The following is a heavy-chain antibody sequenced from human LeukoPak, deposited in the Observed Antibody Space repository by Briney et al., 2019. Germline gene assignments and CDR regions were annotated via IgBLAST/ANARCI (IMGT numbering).Heavy chain of an antibody. CDR3: ARDKWDTGRSGSFDS. D-gene: IGHD1-26*01. J-gene: IGHJ4*02. CDR1: RFIFSTYA. Sequence: GGSLRLSCAASRFIFSTYAMSWVRQAPGKGLEWVSVISGSGLNTYYADSVKGRFTISRDNSKNTLYLQMNSLRAEDTAVYYCARDKWDTGRSGSFDSWGQGTLVTVSS. V-gene: IGHV3-23*01. CDR2: ISGSGLNT.